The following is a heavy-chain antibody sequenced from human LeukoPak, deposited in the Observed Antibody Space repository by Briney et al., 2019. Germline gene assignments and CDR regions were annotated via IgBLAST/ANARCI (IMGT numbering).Heavy chain of an antibody. Sequence: PSETLSLTCTVSGGSISSYYWGWIRQPPGKGLEWIGSIYYSGSTYYNPSLKSRVTISVDTSKNQFSLKLSSVTAADTAVYYCARNKYYYGSGNYGVPNWFDPWGQGTVVTVSS. D-gene: IGHD3-10*01. V-gene: IGHV4-39*01. J-gene: IGHJ5*02. CDR3: ARNKYYYGSGNYGVPNWFDP. CDR1: GGSISSYY. CDR2: IYYSGST.